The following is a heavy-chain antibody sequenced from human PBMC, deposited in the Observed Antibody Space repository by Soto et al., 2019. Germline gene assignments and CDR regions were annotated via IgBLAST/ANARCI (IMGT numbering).Heavy chain of an antibody. V-gene: IGHV1-69*13. Sequence: ASVKVSCKASGGTFSSYAISWVRQAPGQGLEWMGGIIPIFGTANYAQKFQGRVTITADESTSTAYMELSSLRSEDTAVYYCARVVKRGGDYYYGMDVWGQGTTVTVSS. CDR3: ARVVKRGGDYYYGMDV. J-gene: IGHJ6*02. CDR1: GGTFSSYA. D-gene: IGHD2-15*01. CDR2: IIPIFGTA.